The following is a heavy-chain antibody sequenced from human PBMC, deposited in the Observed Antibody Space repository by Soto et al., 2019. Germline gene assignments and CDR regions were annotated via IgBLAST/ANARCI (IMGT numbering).Heavy chain of an antibody. V-gene: IGHV4-4*02. CDR3: ARVGRVVTAILFDY. J-gene: IGHJ4*02. CDR1: GGSISSSNW. CDR2: IYHSGST. D-gene: IGHD2-21*02. Sequence: SETLSLTXAVSGGSISSSNWWSWVRQPPGKGLEWIGEIYHSGSTNYNPSLKSRVTISVDKSKNQFSLKLSSVTAADTAVYYCARVGRVVTAILFDYWGQGTLVTVSS.